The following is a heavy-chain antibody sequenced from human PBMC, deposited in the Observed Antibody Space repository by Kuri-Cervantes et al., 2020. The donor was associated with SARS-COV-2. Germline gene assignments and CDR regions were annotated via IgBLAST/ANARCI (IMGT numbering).Heavy chain of an antibody. Sequence: GESLKISCASSGFTFSSYGMHWVRQAPGKGLEWVEVIWYDGSNKYYADFVKGRFTISRDNSKNTLYLQMNSLRAEKTAVYYCARNPYYYDSTVLDVWGQGTTVTVSS. CDR1: GFTFSSYG. V-gene: IGHV3-33*08. D-gene: IGHD3-22*01. J-gene: IGHJ6*02. CDR3: ARNPYYYDSTVLDV. CDR2: IWYDGSNK.